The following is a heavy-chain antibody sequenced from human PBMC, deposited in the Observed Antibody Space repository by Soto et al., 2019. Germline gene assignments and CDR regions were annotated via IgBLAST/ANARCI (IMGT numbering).Heavy chain of an antibody. V-gene: IGHV4-59*01. J-gene: IGHJ6*02. Sequence: SETLSLTCTVSGGSISGYYWSWIRQPPWKGLEWIGYMYKTGSTVYNPSFKSRVTISVDTSKNQFSLKLNSVTAADTAVYYCARDLWGYCGTDCYPLDVWSQGTTVTVS. CDR2: MYKTGST. D-gene: IGHD2-21*02. CDR3: ARDLWGYCGTDCYPLDV. CDR1: GGSISGYY.